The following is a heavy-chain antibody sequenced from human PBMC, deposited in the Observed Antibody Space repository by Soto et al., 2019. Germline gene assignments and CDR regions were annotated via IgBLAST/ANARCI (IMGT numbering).Heavy chain of an antibody. Sequence: EVQLVETGGGLVQPGGSLRLSCAASGFTVSSNYMNWVRQAPGEGLEWVSVIYSAGSTYYADSVKGRITISRDNSKNTLYLQMNSLRAEDPAIYYCATPVHPADDAFDIWGQGTVVTVSS. V-gene: IGHV3-53*02. CDR3: ATPVHPADDAFDI. CDR1: GFTVSSNY. CDR2: IYSAGST. J-gene: IGHJ3*02.